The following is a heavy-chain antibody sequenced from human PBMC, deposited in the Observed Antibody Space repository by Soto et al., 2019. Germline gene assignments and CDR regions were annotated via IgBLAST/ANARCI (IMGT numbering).Heavy chain of an antibody. CDR2: IKHDASDT. V-gene: IGHV3-7*02. CDR3: ALSLWAAADEDY. CDR1: GFTFSTYW. J-gene: IGHJ4*02. Sequence: EVQLVEAGGGLVQPGGSLRLSCTASGFTFSTYWMTWVRQPPGKGLEWVANIKHDASDTNYVDSVKGRFTISRDNSKNSLYLQMDSLRVEDTAVYYCALSLWAAADEDYWGQGTVVTVSS. D-gene: IGHD6-13*01.